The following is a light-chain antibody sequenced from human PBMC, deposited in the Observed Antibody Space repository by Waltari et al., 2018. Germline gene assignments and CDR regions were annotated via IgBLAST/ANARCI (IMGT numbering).Light chain of an antibody. J-gene: IGKJ4*01. Sequence: TCRAMEDMSNDLGWYQQKPGKAPRLLIFSAATLQSGVPSRFSGSGSGTDFTLTISSLQPEDFATYFCLQDYIFPLTFGGGTTVEI. CDR1: EDMSND. V-gene: IGKV1-6*01. CDR3: LQDYIFPLT. CDR2: SAA.